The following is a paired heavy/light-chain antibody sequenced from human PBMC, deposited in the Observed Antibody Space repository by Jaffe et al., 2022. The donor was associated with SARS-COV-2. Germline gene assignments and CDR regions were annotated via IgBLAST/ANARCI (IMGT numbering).Heavy chain of an antibody. V-gene: IGHV3-11*01. J-gene: IGHJ6*03. CDR1: GFTFSDYY. CDR2: ISSSGSTI. Sequence: QVQLVESGGGLVKPGGSLRLSCAASGFTFSDYYMSWIRQAPGKGLEWVSYISSSGSTIYYADSVKGRFTISRDNAKNSLYLQMNSLRAEDTAVYYCARLQSLRSRYYYYMDVWGKGTTVTVSS. D-gene: IGHD1-1*01. CDR3: ARLQSLRSRYYYYMDV.
Light chain of an antibody. J-gene: IGLJ3*02. Sequence: SYVLTQPPSVSVAPGKTARITCGGNNIGSKSVHWYQQKPGQAPVLVIYYDSDRPSGIPERFSGSNSGNTATLTISRVEAGDEADYYCQVWDSSSDRLVFGGGTKLTVL. CDR2: YDS. V-gene: IGLV3-21*04. CDR1: NIGSKS. CDR3: QVWDSSSDRLV.